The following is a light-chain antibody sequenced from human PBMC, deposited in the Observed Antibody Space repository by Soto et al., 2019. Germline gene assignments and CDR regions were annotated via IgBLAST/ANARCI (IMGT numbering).Light chain of an antibody. CDR1: SGSIDSNF. CDR3: QSYDSSIWV. J-gene: IGLJ3*02. Sequence: NFMLTQPHSVSESPGKTVTISCTRSSGSIDSNFVQWYQQRPGSAPTTVIYEDHQRPSGVPDRFSGSIDSSSNSASLTISGLKTEDEADYYCQSYDSSIWVFGGGTKVTVL. V-gene: IGLV6-57*03. CDR2: EDH.